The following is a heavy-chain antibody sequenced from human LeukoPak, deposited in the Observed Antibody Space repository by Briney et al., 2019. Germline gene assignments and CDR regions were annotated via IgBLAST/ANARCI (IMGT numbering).Heavy chain of an antibody. CDR3: ARYQKGIAARRAPNDAFDI. V-gene: IGHV4-4*02. CDR1: GASISRGSW. J-gene: IGHJ3*02. CDR2: FSHSGIT. D-gene: IGHD6-6*01. Sequence: SGTLSLTCDVSGASISRGSWWSWVRQPPGKGLEWIGEFSHSGITNFNPSLKSRVTISVDKSRNQFSLNLISVTAADTAVYYCARYQKGIAARRAPNDAFDIWGQGTMVTVSS.